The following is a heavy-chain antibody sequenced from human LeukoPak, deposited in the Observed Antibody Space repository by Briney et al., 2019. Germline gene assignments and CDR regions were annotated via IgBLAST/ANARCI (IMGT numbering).Heavy chain of an antibody. CDR3: ARDQTPDYFDY. J-gene: IGHJ4*02. V-gene: IGHV4-31*03. D-gene: IGHD2-15*01. CDR1: GGSISGYY. CDR2: IYYTGST. Sequence: SETLSLTCTVSGGSISGYYWSWIRQHPGKGLEWIGYIYYTGSTYYNPSLESRVSISVDTSKNQFSLKLSSVTAADTAVYYCARDQTPDYFDYWGQGTLVTVSS.